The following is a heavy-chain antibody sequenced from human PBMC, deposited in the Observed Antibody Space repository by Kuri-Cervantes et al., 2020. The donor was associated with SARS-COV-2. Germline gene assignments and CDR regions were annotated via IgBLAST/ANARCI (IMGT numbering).Heavy chain of an antibody. D-gene: IGHD3/OR15-3a*01. Sequence: ASVKVSCKASGGTFSSYAISWVRQAPGKGLEWMGGFDPEDGETIYAQKFQGRVTMTEDTSTDTAYMELSSLRSEDTAVYYCATSPALFGPTRSFDYWGQGTLVTVSS. J-gene: IGHJ4*02. CDR2: FDPEDGET. CDR1: GGTFSSYA. CDR3: ATSPALFGPTRSFDY. V-gene: IGHV1-24*01.